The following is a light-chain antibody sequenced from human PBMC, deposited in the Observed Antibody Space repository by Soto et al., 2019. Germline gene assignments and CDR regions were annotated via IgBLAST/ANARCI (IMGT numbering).Light chain of an antibody. Sequence: QSVLTQPPSASGTPGQRVTISCSGGNSNIGTNYVYWYQHLPGATPKHLIYRNNHRPSGVPDRFSASKSGTSASLAINGLRSEDEANYYCAGWDDSLHGLVFGTGTKATVL. V-gene: IGLV1-47*01. CDR3: AGWDDSLHGLV. CDR1: NSNIGTNY. CDR2: RNN. J-gene: IGLJ1*01.